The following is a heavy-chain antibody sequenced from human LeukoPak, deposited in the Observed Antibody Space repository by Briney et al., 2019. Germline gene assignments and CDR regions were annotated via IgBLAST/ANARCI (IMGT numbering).Heavy chain of an antibody. CDR2: ISGSGDRT. Sequence: GGSLRLSCAASGFTFNSYAMTWVRQASGKGLEWVSSISGSGDRTYYADSVKGRFTISRDNSKNTLYLQMNSLRAEDTAVYYCAKYGGSYYLTETLFDYWGQGTLVTVSS. J-gene: IGHJ4*02. CDR3: AKYGGSYYLTETLFDY. CDR1: GFTFNSYA. D-gene: IGHD1-26*01. V-gene: IGHV3-23*01.